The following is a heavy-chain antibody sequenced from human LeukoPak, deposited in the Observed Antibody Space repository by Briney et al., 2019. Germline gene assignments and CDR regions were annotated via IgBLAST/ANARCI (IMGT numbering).Heavy chain of an antibody. CDR3: ARSRQRGNWFDP. J-gene: IGHJ5*02. CDR1: GGTFSSYA. Sequence: SVKVSCKASGGTFSSYAISWVRQAPGQGLEWMGGIIPIFGTANYAQKFQGRVTITTDESTSTAYMELSSLRSEDTAVYYCARSRQRGNWFDPWGQGTLVTVST. V-gene: IGHV1-69*05. D-gene: IGHD6-25*01. CDR2: IIPIFGTA.